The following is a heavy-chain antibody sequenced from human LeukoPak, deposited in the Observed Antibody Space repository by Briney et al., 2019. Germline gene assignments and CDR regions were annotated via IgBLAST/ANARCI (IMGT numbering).Heavy chain of an antibody. J-gene: IGHJ4*02. D-gene: IGHD1-26*01. CDR2: ISAYNGNT. CDR1: GYTFTGYH. V-gene: IGHV1-18*04. CDR3: ARDRRWELVFDY. Sequence: ASVKVSCKTSGYTFTGYHLHWVRQAPGQGLEWMGWISAYNGNTNYAQKLQGRVTMTTDTSTSTAYMELRSLRSDDTAVYYCARDRRWELVFDYWGQGTLVTVSS.